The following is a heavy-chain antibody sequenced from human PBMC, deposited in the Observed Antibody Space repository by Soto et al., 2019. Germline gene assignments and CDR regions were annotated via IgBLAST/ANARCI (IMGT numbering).Heavy chain of an antibody. CDR3: ASLPGSGPNNDY. CDR2: ISGSGGST. V-gene: IGHV3-23*01. CDR1: GFTFSSYA. Sequence: GGSLRLSCAASGFTFSSYAMSWVRQAPGKGLEWVSAISGSGGSTYYADSVKGRFTISRDNSKNTLYLQMNSLRAEDTAVYYCASLPGSGPNNDYWGQGTLVTVSS. D-gene: IGHD6-19*01. J-gene: IGHJ4*02.